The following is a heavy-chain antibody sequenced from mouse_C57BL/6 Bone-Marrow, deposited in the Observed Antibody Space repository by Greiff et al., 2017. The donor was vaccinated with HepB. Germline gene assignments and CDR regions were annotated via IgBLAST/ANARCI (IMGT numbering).Heavy chain of an antibody. D-gene: IGHD4-1*01. Sequence: EVQLQQSGPVLVKPGASVKMSCKASGYTFTDYYMNWVKQSHGKSLEWIGVINPYNGGTSYNQKFKGKATLTVDQSSSTAYMELNSLTSEDSAVYYCAIGNCYFDYWGQGTTLTVSS. CDR1: GYTFTDYY. CDR2: INPYNGGT. CDR3: AIGNCYFDY. J-gene: IGHJ2*01. V-gene: IGHV1-19*01.